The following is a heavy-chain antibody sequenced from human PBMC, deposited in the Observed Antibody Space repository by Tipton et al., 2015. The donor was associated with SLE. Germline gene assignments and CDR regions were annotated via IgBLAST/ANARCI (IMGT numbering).Heavy chain of an antibody. V-gene: IGHV4-59*08. CDR2: IYYSGST. CDR1: GGSISSYY. J-gene: IGHJ3*02. CDR3: ARRMVQGGDALDI. D-gene: IGHD3-10*01. Sequence: TLSLTCNVSGGSISSYYWTWIRQPPGKGLEWIGYIYYSGSTNYNPSLKSRVTISVDTSKNQFSLKLTSVTAADTAVYYCARRMVQGGDALDIWGLGTLVTVSS.